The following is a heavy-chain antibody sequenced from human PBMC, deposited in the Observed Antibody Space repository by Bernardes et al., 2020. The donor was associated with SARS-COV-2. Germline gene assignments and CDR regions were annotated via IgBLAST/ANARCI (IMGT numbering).Heavy chain of an antibody. D-gene: IGHD1-1*01. V-gene: IGHV1-2*02. CDR2: INPNSGGT. CDR1: GYTFTGFY. J-gene: IGHJ3*02. CDR3: AKVGGDGHNYAFDI. Sequence: ASVKVSCKASGYTFTGFYMHWVRQAPGQGLEWMGWINPNSGGTNYAQKFQGRVTMTRDTSISTAHMELSSLKSDDTAVYYCAKVGGDGHNYAFDIWGQGTMVTVSS.